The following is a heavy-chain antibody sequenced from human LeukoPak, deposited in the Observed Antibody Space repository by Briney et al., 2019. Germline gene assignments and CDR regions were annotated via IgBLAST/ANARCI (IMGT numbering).Heavy chain of an antibody. CDR2: LYYSEST. V-gene: IGHV4-59*01. CDR3: ARGEPNYDFWSAYDRHGAFDI. D-gene: IGHD3-3*01. CDR1: GASISSFY. J-gene: IGHJ3*02. Sequence: PSETLSLTCTVSGASISSFYWNWIRQPPGKGLEWFGYLYYSESTNYSPSLKSRVIISVDTSNNQFFHQLSSVTAADTAVYYCARGEPNYDFWSAYDRHGAFDIWGQGTMVSVSS.